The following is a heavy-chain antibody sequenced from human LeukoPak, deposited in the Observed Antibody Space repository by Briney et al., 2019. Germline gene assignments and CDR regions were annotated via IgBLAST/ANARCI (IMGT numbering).Heavy chain of an antibody. Sequence: PGGSLRLSCAASGFTFNVYWMYWVRHVPGKRLVWVSRTTSDGSTTTYADPVKGRFTSSRDNVRNTLYLQMNSLRAEDTAAYYCARDRGQPDAFDVWGQGTMVTVAS. V-gene: IGHV3-74*03. CDR2: TTSDGSTT. D-gene: IGHD3-10*01. J-gene: IGHJ3*01. CDR1: GFTFNVYW. CDR3: ARDRGQPDAFDV.